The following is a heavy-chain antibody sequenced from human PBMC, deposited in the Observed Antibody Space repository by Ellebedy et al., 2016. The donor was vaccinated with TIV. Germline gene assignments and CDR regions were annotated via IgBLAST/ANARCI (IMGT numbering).Heavy chain of an antibody. Sequence: GGSLRLXXAASGFTFSSYSMNWVRQAPGKGLEWVSGISWNSGSIGYADSVKGRFTISRDNAKNSLYLQMNSLRAEDTAVYYCARGGLGLRLGELSSLFDYWGQGTLVTVSS. V-gene: IGHV3-48*04. CDR3: ARGGLGLRLGELSSLFDY. D-gene: IGHD3-16*02. J-gene: IGHJ4*02. CDR2: ISWNSGSI. CDR1: GFTFSSYS.